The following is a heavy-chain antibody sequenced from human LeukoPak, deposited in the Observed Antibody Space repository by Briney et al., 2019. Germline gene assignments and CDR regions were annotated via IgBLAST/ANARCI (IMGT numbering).Heavy chain of an antibody. CDR2: IYSGGST. CDR1: GFTVSSNY. CDR3: ARDTVNMVDY. V-gene: IGHV3-66*01. Sequence: PGGSLRLSCAASGFTVSSNYMSWVRQAPGRGLEWVSVIYSGGSTYYADSVKGRFTISRDNSKNTLFLQMNSLRAGDTAVYYCARDTVNMVDYWGQGTLVTVSS. D-gene: IGHD3-10*01. J-gene: IGHJ4*02.